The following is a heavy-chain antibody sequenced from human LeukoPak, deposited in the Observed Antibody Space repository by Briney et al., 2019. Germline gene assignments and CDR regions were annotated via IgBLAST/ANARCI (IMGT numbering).Heavy chain of an antibody. D-gene: IGHD3-22*01. CDR3: ARVKRTYYYDSSGYFDY. CDR2: INHSGST. V-gene: IGHV4-34*01. CDR1: GFTFSTYW. J-gene: IGHJ4*02. Sequence: PGGSLRLSCGASGFTFSTYWKSWVRQAPGKGLEWIGEINHSGSTNYNPSLKSRVTISVDTSKNQFSLKLSSVTAADTAVYYCARVKRTYYYDSSGYFDYWGQGTLVTVSS.